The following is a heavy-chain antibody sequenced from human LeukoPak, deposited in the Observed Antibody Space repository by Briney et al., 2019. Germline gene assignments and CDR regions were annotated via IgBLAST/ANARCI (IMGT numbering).Heavy chain of an antibody. CDR2: IFYSGNT. CDR3: ARVNRGNGNYLSYYFDY. V-gene: IGHV4-31*03. J-gene: IGHJ4*02. D-gene: IGHD4-17*01. Sequence: SETLSLACTVSGGSISSGAYYWSWIRQHPGKGLEWIGYIFYSGNTYYNPSLKSRVTISVDTSKHQFSLNLSSVTAADTAVYYCARVNRGNGNYLSYYFDYWGQGTLVTVSS. CDR1: GGSISSGAYY.